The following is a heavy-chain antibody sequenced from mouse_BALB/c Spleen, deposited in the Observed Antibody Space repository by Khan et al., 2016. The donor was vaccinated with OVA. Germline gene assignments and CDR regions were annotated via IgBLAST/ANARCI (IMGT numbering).Heavy chain of an antibody. CDR1: RYSITSGYS. V-gene: IGHV3-1*02. Sequence: EVQLQEPGPDLVKPSQSLSLTCTVTRYSITSGYSWHWIRQFPGNKLEWMGYIYYSGSINPNPSLKSRISITPDTSKNQLFLLCTSVTTEDTATSYCARDGNYMDYWGQGTSVTVSS. J-gene: IGHJ4*01. D-gene: IGHD2-1*01. CDR3: ARDGNYMDY. CDR2: IYYSGSI.